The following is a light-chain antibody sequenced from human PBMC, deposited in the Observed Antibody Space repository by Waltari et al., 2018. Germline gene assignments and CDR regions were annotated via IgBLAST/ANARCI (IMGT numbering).Light chain of an antibody. CDR3: GAWDDRLNVYV. V-gene: IGLV1-44*01. Sequence: EVTQPPSASGTPGQRVTISCSGSSSNIGSNALNWYQHLPGTAPTLLIYSHDQRPSGVPDRFSGSKSGTSASLAISGLQSEDEADYYCGAWDDRLNVYVFGTGTRVTVL. J-gene: IGLJ1*01. CDR2: SHD. CDR1: SSNIGSNA.